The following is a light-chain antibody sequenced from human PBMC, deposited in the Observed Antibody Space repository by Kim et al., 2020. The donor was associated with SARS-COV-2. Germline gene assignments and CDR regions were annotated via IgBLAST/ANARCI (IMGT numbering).Light chain of an antibody. J-gene: IGKJ2*01. V-gene: IGKV3-20*01. CDR2: GTS. Sequence: GTLSLSPGERATLSCRATHSVNSNDLAWYQQRPGQAPRLLIYGTSNRPTAIADRFSGSGSGTDFTLTISRLEPEDFAVYYCQQHGTFGQGTKLEI. CDR1: HSVNSND. CDR3: QQHGT.